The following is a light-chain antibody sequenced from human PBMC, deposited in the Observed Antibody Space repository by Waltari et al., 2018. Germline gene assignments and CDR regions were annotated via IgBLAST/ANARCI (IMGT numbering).Light chain of an antibody. Sequence: EIVLTQSPATLSLSPGERATLSCRASQSMRVEVAWYQQRPGQPPRLLISDASNRVTGIPGRFTGSGSGTDFTLTISSLEPEDSGVYYCQQRNDWPITFGQGTRLEIK. CDR1: QSMRVE. J-gene: IGKJ5*01. CDR3: QQRNDWPIT. V-gene: IGKV3-11*01. CDR2: DAS.